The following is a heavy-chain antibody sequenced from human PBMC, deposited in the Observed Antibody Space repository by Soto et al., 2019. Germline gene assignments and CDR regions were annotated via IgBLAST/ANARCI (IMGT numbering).Heavy chain of an antibody. CDR3: AKDLLLWFGELLPYYYYGMDV. D-gene: IGHD3-10*01. CDR1: GFTFSSYG. CDR2: ISYDGSNK. J-gene: IGHJ6*02. Sequence: GGSLRLSCAASGFTFSSYGMHWVRQAPGKGLEWVAVISYDGSNKYYADSVKGRFTISRDNSKNTLYLQMNSLRAEDTAVYYCAKDLLLWFGELLPYYYYGMDVWGQGTTVTVSS. V-gene: IGHV3-30*18.